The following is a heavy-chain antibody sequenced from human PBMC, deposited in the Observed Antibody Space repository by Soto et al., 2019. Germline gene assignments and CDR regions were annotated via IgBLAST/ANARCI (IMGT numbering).Heavy chain of an antibody. CDR3: ARAKYSSCWSGRQDHYYYSGMDV. Sequence: SQSLSLTCALFGDSVSSNSADWNLIRQSTSRGLEWQGKTYYRSKWYNDYAVTVKSLITINPDTSKNQFSLQLNSVTPEDSAVYYCARAKYSSCWSGRQDHYYYSGMDVCGQGTTVTVS. D-gene: IGHD6-13*01. CDR1: GDSVSSNSAD. V-gene: IGHV6-1*01. CDR2: TYYRSKWYN. J-gene: IGHJ6*02.